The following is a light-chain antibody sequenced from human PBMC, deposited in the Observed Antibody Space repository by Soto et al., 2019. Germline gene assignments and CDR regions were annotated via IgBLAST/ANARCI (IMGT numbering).Light chain of an antibody. J-gene: IGLJ1*01. Sequence: QSVLTQPASVSGSPGQSITISCTGTSSDVGGYIYVSWYQQHPGKAPKLMIYDVSNRPSGVSARFSGSKSGNTASLTISGIQAEDEADYYCNSYTSSRTYVFGTGTKLTVL. CDR3: NSYTSSRTYV. CDR2: DVS. CDR1: SSDVGGYIY. V-gene: IGLV2-14*01.